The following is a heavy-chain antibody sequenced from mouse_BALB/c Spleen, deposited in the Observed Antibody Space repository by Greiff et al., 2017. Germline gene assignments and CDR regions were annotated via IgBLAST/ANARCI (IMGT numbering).Heavy chain of an antibody. CDR3: ASYGNSWFAY. V-gene: IGHV5-4*02. CDR2: ISDGGSYT. Sequence: EVQGVESGGGLVKPGGSLKLSCAASGFTFSDYYMYWVRQTPEKRLEWVATISDGGSYTYYPDSVKGRFTISRDNAKNNLYLQMSSLKSEDTAMYYCASYGNSWFAYWGQGTLVTVSA. CDR1: GFTFSDYY. J-gene: IGHJ3*01. D-gene: IGHD2-1*01.